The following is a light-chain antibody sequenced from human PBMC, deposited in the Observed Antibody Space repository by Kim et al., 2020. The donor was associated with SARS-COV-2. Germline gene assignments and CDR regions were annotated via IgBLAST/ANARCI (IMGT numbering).Light chain of an antibody. Sequence: SLSPGERATLSCRASQSVSSGYLAWYQQKPGQAPRLLIYGASSRATGIPDRFSGSGSGTDFTLTISRLEPEDFAVYYCQQYGSSRTFGQGTKLEI. CDR3: QQYGSSRT. V-gene: IGKV3-20*01. CDR2: GAS. CDR1: QSVSSGY. J-gene: IGKJ2*01.